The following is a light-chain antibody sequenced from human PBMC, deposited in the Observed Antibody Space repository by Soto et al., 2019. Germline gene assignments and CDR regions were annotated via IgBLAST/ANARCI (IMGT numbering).Light chain of an antibody. Sequence: DIQMTQSPSSVSASVGDRVTITCRATQPIVNWLAWYQQKPGKAPKLLISAASNLQPGVPSRFSGSGSGTDFSLTISSLQSEDFATYYCQQAFSFPFTFGPGTKVEIK. CDR1: QPIVNW. CDR3: QQAFSFPFT. J-gene: IGKJ3*01. CDR2: AAS. V-gene: IGKV1-12*01.